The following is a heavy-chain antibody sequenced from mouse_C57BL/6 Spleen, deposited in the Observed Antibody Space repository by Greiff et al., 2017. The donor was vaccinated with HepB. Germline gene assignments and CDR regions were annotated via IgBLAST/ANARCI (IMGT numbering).Heavy chain of an antibody. Sequence: VQLQQSGAELVKPGASVKLSCKASGYTFTEYTIHWVKQRSGQGLEWIGWFYPGSGSIKYNEKFKDKATLTADKSSSTVYMELSRLTSEDSAVYVGARHAHDGYYPLWYFDVWGTGTTVTVSS. CDR2: FYPGSGSI. CDR1: GYTFTEYT. D-gene: IGHD2-3*01. J-gene: IGHJ1*03. V-gene: IGHV1-62-2*01. CDR3: ARHAHDGYYPLWYFDV.